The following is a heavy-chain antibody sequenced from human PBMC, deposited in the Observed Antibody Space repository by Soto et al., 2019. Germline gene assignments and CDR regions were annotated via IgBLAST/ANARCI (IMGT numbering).Heavy chain of an antibody. CDR1: GGSISSCDYY. CDR3: VRDRNYYYDSSGYWAPYYYGMDV. D-gene: IGHD3-22*01. CDR2: IYYSGST. J-gene: IGHJ6*02. Sequence: PSETLSLTSTGSGGSISSCDYYWIWIRRAPWRGLAWICYIYYSGSTYYNPSLKSRVTISVDTSKNQFSLKLSSVTAADTAVYYCVRDRNYYYDSSGYWAPYYYGMDVWGQGTTVTVSS. V-gene: IGHV4-30-4*01.